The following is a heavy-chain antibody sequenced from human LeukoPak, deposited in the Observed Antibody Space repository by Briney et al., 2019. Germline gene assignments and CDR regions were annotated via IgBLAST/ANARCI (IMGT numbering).Heavy chain of an antibody. D-gene: IGHD3-10*01. J-gene: IGHJ6*04. CDR3: AKSRGWVDGSAPMDV. Sequence: GRSLRLSCAASGFTFSSYGMHWVRQAPGKGPEWVAVISYDGSNKYYADSVKGRFTISRDNSKNTLYLQMNSLRAEDTAVYYCAKSRGWVDGSAPMDVWGKGTTVTVSS. CDR1: GFTFSSYG. CDR2: ISYDGSNK. V-gene: IGHV3-30*18.